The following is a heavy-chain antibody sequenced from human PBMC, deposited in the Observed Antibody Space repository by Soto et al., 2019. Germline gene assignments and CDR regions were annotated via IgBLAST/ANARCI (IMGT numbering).Heavy chain of an antibody. CDR2: IYYSGST. CDR3: AIYDSSGSRGFQH. J-gene: IGHJ1*01. D-gene: IGHD3-22*01. V-gene: IGHV4-31*03. Sequence: QVQLQESGPGLVKPSQTLSLTCTVSGGSISSGGYYWSWIRQQPGKGLEWIGYIYYSGSTYYNPSLKSRVTISVDTSKNQFSLKLSSVTAADTAVYYCAIYDSSGSRGFQHWGQGTLVTVSS. CDR1: GGSISSGGYY.